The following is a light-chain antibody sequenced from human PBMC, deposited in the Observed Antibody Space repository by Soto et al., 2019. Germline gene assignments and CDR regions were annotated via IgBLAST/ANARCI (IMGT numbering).Light chain of an antibody. CDR1: SSDVGGYNY. CDR3: TSYTSSTTLDV. J-gene: IGLJ1*01. CDR2: DVS. Sequence: QSALTQPASVSGSPGQSITISCTGTSSDVGGYNYVSWYQQHPGKAPKLMIYDVSNRPSGVSNRFSGSKSGTTASLTISGLQALXEADYYCTSYTSSTTLDVFGTGTKLTVL. V-gene: IGLV2-14*01.